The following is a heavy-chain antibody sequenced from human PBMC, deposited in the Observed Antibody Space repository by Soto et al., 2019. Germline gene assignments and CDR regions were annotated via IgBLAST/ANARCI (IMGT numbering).Heavy chain of an antibody. CDR3: TTDTWNSPPFVY. Sequence: EVHLMESGGGVVKPGGSLRLSCAAPDFTFSNAWMNWVRPTPGKGLEWVGRIRDKSDGGTTDYAAPLQGRFTISIDDSKNLLYLQMNNLKTDDTAVYYCTTDTWNSPPFVYWGQGTLVTVSS. CDR1: DFTFSNAW. J-gene: IGHJ4*02. D-gene: IGHD1-7*01. V-gene: IGHV3-15*07. CDR2: IRDKSDGGTT.